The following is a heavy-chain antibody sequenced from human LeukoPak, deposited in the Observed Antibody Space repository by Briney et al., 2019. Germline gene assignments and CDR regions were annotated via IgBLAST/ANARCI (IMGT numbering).Heavy chain of an antibody. V-gene: IGHV3-23*01. D-gene: IGHD3-22*01. CDR3: AKRGPGYDKSTYPPHYFDY. Sequence: GGSLRLSCAASGFTFNTYAMSWVRQAPGKGLEWVSGISVSGGRTDYADSVKGRFTISRDNSKNTLYLQMNSLRAEDTAVYYCAKRGPGYDKSTYPPHYFDYWGQGTLVTVSS. J-gene: IGHJ4*02. CDR2: ISVSGGRT. CDR1: GFTFNTYA.